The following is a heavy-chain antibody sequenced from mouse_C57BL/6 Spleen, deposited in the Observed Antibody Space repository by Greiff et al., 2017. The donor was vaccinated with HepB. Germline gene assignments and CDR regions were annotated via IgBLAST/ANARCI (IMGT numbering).Heavy chain of an antibody. Sequence: DVKLVESGGGLVKPGGSLKLSCAASGFTFSSYAMSWVRQTPEKRLEWVATISDGGSYTYYPDNVKGRFTISRDNAKNNLYLQMSHLKSEDTAMYYCARGYDFDYAMDYWGQGTSVTVSS. J-gene: IGHJ4*01. CDR2: ISDGGSYT. CDR1: GFTFSSYA. CDR3: ARGYDFDYAMDY. D-gene: IGHD2-4*01. V-gene: IGHV5-4*03.